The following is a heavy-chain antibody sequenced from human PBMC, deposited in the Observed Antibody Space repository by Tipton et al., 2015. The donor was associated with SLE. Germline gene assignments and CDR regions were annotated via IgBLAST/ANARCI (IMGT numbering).Heavy chain of an antibody. Sequence: TLSLTCTVSGYSINNGFYWGWIRQPPGKGLEWIGIIYHSGTTYYNPSLKSRVTISVDTSKNQFSLKLTSVTAADTAVYYCARDKPYDIWGQGTMVTVSS. J-gene: IGHJ3*02. V-gene: IGHV4-38-2*02. CDR2: IYHSGTT. CDR3: ARDKPYDI. CDR1: GYSINNGFY.